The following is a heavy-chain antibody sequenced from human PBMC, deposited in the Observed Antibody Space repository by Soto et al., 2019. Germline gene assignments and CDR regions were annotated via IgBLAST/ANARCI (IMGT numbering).Heavy chain of an antibody. CDR3: ARDLPTGAFDY. V-gene: IGHV3-30-3*01. Sequence: GGSLRLSCAASGFTFSSYAMHRVRQAPGKGLEWVAVISYDGSNKYYADSVKGRFTISRDNSKNTLYLQMNSLRAEDTAVYYCARDLPTGAFDYWGQGTLVTVSS. D-gene: IGHD3-10*01. CDR1: GFTFSSYA. CDR2: ISYDGSNK. J-gene: IGHJ4*02.